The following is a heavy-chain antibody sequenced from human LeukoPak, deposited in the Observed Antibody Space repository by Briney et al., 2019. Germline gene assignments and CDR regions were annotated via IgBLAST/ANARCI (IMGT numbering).Heavy chain of an antibody. J-gene: IGHJ4*02. CDR2: ISGGGGST. CDR1: GFTFTSYS. CDR3: AKGGKWDVTPFDY. Sequence: GGSLRLSCAASGFTFTSYSMNWVRQAPGKGLEWVSTISGGGGSTYYADSVKGRFTISRDNSKNTLYLQVNSLRAEDTAVYYCAKGGKWDVTPFDYWGQGTLVTVSP. V-gene: IGHV3-23*01. D-gene: IGHD1-26*01.